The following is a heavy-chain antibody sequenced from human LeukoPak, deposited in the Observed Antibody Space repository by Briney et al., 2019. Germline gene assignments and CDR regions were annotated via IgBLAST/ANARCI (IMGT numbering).Heavy chain of an antibody. D-gene: IGHD2-2*01. V-gene: IGHV4-59*01. J-gene: IGHJ6*04. CDR2: TYYSGRT. CDR1: GGSISSNY. CDR3: AGTLPGYCSSTSCQSYYYYGMDV. Sequence: PSETLSLTCTVSGGSISSNYWSWIRQPPGKGLEWIGYTYYSGRTNYNTSLKSRVTISVDTSKNQFSLKLSSVTAADTAVYYCAGTLPGYCSSTSCQSYYYYGMDVWGKGTTVTVSS.